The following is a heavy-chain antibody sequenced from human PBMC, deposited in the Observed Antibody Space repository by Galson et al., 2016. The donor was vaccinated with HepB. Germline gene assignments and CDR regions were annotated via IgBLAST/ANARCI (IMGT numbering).Heavy chain of an antibody. Sequence: SVKVSCKASGYSFTSYTIHWVRQAPGQGLEWMGLIYGSGGGTDYAQKFQGRVTITRDTSTSTVYMDLSGLTSDDRAVYYCARVGYHAYDYNYWGQGTPVTVSS. J-gene: IGHJ4*02. D-gene: IGHD3-16*01. CDR1: GYSFTSYT. CDR2: IYGSGGGT. V-gene: IGHV1-46*01. CDR3: ARVGYHAYDYNY.